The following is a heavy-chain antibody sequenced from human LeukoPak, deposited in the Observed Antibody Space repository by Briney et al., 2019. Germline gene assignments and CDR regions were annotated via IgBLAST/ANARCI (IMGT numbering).Heavy chain of an antibody. CDR1: GFTFSSYG. Sequence: GGSLRLSCAASGFTFSSYGMHWVRQAPGKGLEWVAVISYDGSNKYYADSVKGRFTISRDNSKNTLYLQMNSLRAEDTAVYYCARDRGYYGGNFVSPDYWGQGTLVTVSS. J-gene: IGHJ4*02. CDR3: ARDRGYYGGNFVSPDY. CDR2: ISYDGSNK. V-gene: IGHV3-30*03. D-gene: IGHD4-23*01.